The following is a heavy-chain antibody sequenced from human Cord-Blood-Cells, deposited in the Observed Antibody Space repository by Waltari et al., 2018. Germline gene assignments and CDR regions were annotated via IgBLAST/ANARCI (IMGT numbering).Heavy chain of an antibody. CDR1: GNTLTELY. D-gene: IGHD1-1*01. V-gene: IGHV1-24*01. Sequence: QVHLVQSGAEVTKPAASVKVPCKVAGNTLTELYMPTFRQAPGKGLEWMGGFDPEDGETIYAQKFQGRVTMTEDTSTDTAYMELSSLRSEDTAVYYCATDPAGNWNAFDIWGQGTMVTVSS. CDR2: FDPEDGET. J-gene: IGHJ3*02. CDR3: ATDPAGNWNAFDI.